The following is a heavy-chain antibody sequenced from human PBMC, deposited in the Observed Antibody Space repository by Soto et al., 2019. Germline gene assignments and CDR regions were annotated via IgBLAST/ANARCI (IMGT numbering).Heavy chain of an antibody. J-gene: IGHJ6*02. Sequence: PSETLSLTCTVSGGSISSGGYYWSWIRQHPGKGLEWIGYIYYSGSTYYNPSLKSRVTISVDTSKNQLSLKLSSVTAADTAVYYCARDPARLTVVTRPTYGRGMDVWGQGTTVTVSS. D-gene: IGHD2-21*02. CDR3: ARDPARLTVVTRPTYGRGMDV. CDR2: IYYSGST. V-gene: IGHV4-31*03. CDR1: GGSISSGGYY.